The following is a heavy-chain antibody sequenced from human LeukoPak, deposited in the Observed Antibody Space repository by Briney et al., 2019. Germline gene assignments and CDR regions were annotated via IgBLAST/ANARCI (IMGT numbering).Heavy chain of an antibody. V-gene: IGHV3-21*01. D-gene: IGHD5-12*01. Sequence: GGSLRLSCAASGFTFSSYSMNWVRQASGKGLEWVSSISSSSSYIYYADSVKGRFTISRDNSKNTLYLQMNSLRAEDTAVYYCARAAEDGYDSQFDYWGQGTLVTVSS. CDR3: ARAAEDGYDSQFDY. CDR1: GFTFSSYS. J-gene: IGHJ4*02. CDR2: ISSSSSYI.